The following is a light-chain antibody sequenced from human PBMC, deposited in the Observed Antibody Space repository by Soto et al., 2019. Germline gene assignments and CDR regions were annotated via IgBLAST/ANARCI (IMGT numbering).Light chain of an antibody. CDR2: GTS. CDR1: QTISTMN. Sequence: EIVLTQSPGTLSLSPGERATLSCRASQTISTMNLAWYQQKPGQAPRLLIYGTSNRATGIPDRFRCSGSGTDFTLTISRLEPGDFVVYYCHQYGSLPLTFGGGAKVEIK. V-gene: IGKV3-20*01. J-gene: IGKJ4*01. CDR3: HQYGSLPLT.